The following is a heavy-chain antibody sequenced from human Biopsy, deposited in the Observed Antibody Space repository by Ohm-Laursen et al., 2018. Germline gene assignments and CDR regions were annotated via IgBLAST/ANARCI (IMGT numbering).Heavy chain of an antibody. J-gene: IGHJ1*01. Sequence: SSVKVSCKTSGYTLTGYFLHWVRQVPGQGLEWMGWINPNSGTTKIAENFQGSVTMTRDTSITTAYLDLTRLTSDDTAVYFCAKGQDLTAGAEYFQYWGQGALITVSS. D-gene: IGHD3-9*01. CDR2: INPNSGTT. CDR3: AKGQDLTAGAEYFQY. CDR1: GYTLTGYF. V-gene: IGHV1-2*04.